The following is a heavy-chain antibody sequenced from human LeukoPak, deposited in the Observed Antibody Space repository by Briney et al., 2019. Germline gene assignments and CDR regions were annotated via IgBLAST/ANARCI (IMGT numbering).Heavy chain of an antibody. CDR3: VTGPFDY. CDR2: IQQDGSEQ. D-gene: IGHD3-10*01. J-gene: IGHJ4*02. V-gene: IGHV3-7*01. Sequence: GGSLRLSCAASGFTFSNYWMHWVRQAPGKGLEWVANIQQDGSEQYYVDSVKGRFTISRGNAKNSLYLQMNSLRAGDTAVYYCVTGPFDYWGQGTLVTVSS. CDR1: GFTFSNYW.